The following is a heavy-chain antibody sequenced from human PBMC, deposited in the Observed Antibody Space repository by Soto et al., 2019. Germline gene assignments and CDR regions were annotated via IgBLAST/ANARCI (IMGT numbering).Heavy chain of an antibody. CDR2: IYHSGST. Sequence: QVQLQESGPGLVKPSGTLSLTCAVSGGSISSSNWWSWVRQPPGKGLEWIGEIYHSGSTNYNPSLKSRVTISVDKSKNQFSLKLSSVTAADTAVYYCARRGYYYSSGLYSHYYGMDVWGQGTTVTVSS. CDR1: GGSISSSNW. CDR3: ARRGYYYSSGLYSHYYGMDV. J-gene: IGHJ6*02. V-gene: IGHV4-4*02. D-gene: IGHD3-22*01.